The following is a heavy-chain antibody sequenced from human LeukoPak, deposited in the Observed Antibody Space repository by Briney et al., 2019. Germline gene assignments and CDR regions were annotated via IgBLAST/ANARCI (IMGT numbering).Heavy chain of an antibody. CDR1: GFTFSSYG. J-gene: IGHJ6*03. Sequence: GGSLRLSCAASGFTFSSYGMHWVRQAPGKGLEWVSSISGSSTYIYYADSLKGRFTISRDNAKNSLYLQMNSLRAEDTAVYYCATYNWNYDYYYMDVWGKGTTVTVSS. V-gene: IGHV3-21*01. CDR3: ATYNWNYDYYYMDV. CDR2: ISGSSTYI. D-gene: IGHD1-20*01.